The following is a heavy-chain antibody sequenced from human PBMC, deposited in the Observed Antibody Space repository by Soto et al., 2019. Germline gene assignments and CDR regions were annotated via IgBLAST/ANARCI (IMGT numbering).Heavy chain of an antibody. CDR3: ARDPARDGSGWFYFDY. V-gene: IGHV3-33*01. Sequence: QVQLVESGGGVVQPGRSLRLSCAASGFTFSSYGMHWVRQAPGKGLEWVAIIWYDGSNKYYVDSVKGRFTISRDNSKNTLYLQMNSLRAEDTAVYYCARDPARDGSGWFYFDYWGQGTLVTVSS. CDR2: IWYDGSNK. CDR1: GFTFSSYG. J-gene: IGHJ4*02. D-gene: IGHD6-19*01.